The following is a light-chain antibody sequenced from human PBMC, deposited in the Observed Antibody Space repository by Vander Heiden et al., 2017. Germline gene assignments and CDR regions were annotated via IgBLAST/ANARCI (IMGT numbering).Light chain of an antibody. CDR2: DAS. CDR1: QSVSSY. J-gene: IGKJ1*01. CDR3: QQRSNWPRT. V-gene: IGKV3-11*01. Sequence: EIVLPQPPATLSLSPGERATLSCRASQSVSSYLAWYQQKPGQAPRLLNDDASNGATGIPARFSGSGSGTGFTLTISRLEPEDFAVYYCQQRSNWPRTFGQGTKVEIK.